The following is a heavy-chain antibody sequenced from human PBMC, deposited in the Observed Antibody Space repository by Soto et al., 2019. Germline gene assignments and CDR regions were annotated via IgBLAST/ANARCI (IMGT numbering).Heavy chain of an antibody. CDR1: GFTFSSYA. D-gene: IGHD3-10*01. CDR3: VKRYYYGSGSYYNDYFDY. V-gene: IGHV3-23*01. Sequence: LSLTCAASGFTFSSYAMSWVRRAPGKGLEWVSAISGSGGRAYYADSVKGRFTISRDNSKNTLYLQMNSLRAEDTAVYYCVKRYYYGSGSYYNDYFDYWGQGTLVTVSS. CDR2: ISGSGGRA. J-gene: IGHJ4*02.